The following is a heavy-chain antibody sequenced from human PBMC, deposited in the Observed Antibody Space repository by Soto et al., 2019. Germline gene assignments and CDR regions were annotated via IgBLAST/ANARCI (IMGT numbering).Heavy chain of an antibody. D-gene: IGHD3-3*01. CDR1: GYTFTSYY. V-gene: IGHV1-46*01. CDR3: ARAEIRFLEWSLYYYYYGMDV. J-gene: IGHJ6*02. CDR2: INPGGGST. Sequence: VASVKVSCKACGYTFTSYYMHWVRQAPGQGLEWMGIINPGGGSTSYAQKFQGRVTMTRDTSTSTVYMELSSLRSEDTAVYYCARAEIRFLEWSLYYYYYGMDVWGQGTTVTVSS.